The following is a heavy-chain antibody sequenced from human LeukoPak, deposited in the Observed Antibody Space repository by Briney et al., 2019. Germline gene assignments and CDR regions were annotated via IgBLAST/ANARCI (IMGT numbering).Heavy chain of an antibody. V-gene: IGHV3-30*02. CDR3: AKVPHATPTNPHDAFDI. CDR2: IRYDGSNK. CDR1: GFTFSSYG. Sequence: GGSLRLSCAASGFTFSSYGMHWVRQAPGKGLEWVAFIRYDGSNKYYADSVKGRFTISRDNSKNTLYLQMNSLRAEDTTVYYCAKVPHATPTNPHDAFDIWGQGTMVTVSS. J-gene: IGHJ3*02.